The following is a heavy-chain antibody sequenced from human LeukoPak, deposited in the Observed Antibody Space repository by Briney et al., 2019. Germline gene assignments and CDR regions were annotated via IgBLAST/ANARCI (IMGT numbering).Heavy chain of an antibody. Sequence: GRSLRLSCAASGFTFSSYAMHWVRQAPGKGLEWVAVISYDGSNKYYADSVKGRFTISRDNAKNSLYLQMNSLRAEDTAVYYRARGSGYYYDSSVYYYPGGDYWGQGTLVTVSS. CDR2: ISYDGSNK. J-gene: IGHJ4*02. V-gene: IGHV3-30-3*01. CDR1: GFTFSSYA. D-gene: IGHD3-22*01. CDR3: ARGSGYYYDSSVYYYPGGDY.